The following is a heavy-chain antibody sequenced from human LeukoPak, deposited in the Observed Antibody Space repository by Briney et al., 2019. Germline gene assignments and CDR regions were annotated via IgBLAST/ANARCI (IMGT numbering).Heavy chain of an antibody. CDR2: ISSSSSYI. CDR1: GFTFSSYS. Sequence: GGSLRLSCAASGFTFSSYSMNWVRPAPGKGLEWVSSISSSSSYIYYADSVKGRFTISRDNAKNSLYLQMNSLRAEDTAVYYCARDLMTTVTTVDYWGQGTLVTVSS. D-gene: IGHD4-17*01. CDR3: ARDLMTTVTTVDY. V-gene: IGHV3-21*01. J-gene: IGHJ4*02.